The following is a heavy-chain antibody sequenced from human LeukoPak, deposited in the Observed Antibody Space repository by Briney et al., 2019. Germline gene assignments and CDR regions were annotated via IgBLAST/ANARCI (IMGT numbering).Heavy chain of an antibody. V-gene: IGHV4-34*01. Sequence: GSLRLSCAASGFTVSSNYMSWIRQPPGKGLEWIGEINHSGSTSYSPSLTSRVTMSIDTSKNQFSLKLSSVTAVDTAVYYCARGLLGQHHDAFDIWGQGTMVTVSS. CDR1: GFTVSSNY. D-gene: IGHD2-8*02. CDR3: ARGLLGQHHDAFDI. CDR2: INHSGST. J-gene: IGHJ3*02.